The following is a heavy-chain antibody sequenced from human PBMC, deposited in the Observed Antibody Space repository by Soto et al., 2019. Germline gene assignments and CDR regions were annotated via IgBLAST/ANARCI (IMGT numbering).Heavy chain of an antibody. D-gene: IGHD2-2*01. CDR1: GGTFSSYT. CDR2: IIPILGIA. J-gene: IGHJ6*02. CDR3: AGGAVVPAATGGMDV. Sequence: QVQLVQSGAEVKKPGSSVKVSCKASGGTFSSYTISWVRQAPGQGLEWMGRIIPILGIANYAQKFQGRVTITADKSTSTAYMELSSLRSEDTAVYYCAGGAVVPAATGGMDVWGQGTTVTVSS. V-gene: IGHV1-69*02.